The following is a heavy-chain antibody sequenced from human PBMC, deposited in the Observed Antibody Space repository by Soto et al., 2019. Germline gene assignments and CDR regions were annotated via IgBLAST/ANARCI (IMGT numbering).Heavy chain of an antibody. Sequence: QVQLQESGPGLVKPSQTLSLTCTVSGGSISSGDYYWSWIRQHPGKGLEWIGYIYYSGSTYYNPSLKSRVIISVDTSKNHFSLKLSSGSAADTAVYYCARWWSGSRQGFDPWGQGTLVTVSS. J-gene: IGHJ5*02. CDR3: ARWWSGSRQGFDP. D-gene: IGHD3-3*01. CDR1: GGSISSGDYY. CDR2: IYYSGST. V-gene: IGHV4-31*03.